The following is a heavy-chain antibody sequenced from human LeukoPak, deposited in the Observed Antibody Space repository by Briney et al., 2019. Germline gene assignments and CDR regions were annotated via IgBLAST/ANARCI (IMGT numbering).Heavy chain of an antibody. CDR2: IKQDGSEK. J-gene: IGHJ5*02. D-gene: IGHD2-15*01. CDR3: PRDQCSGGSCYWFDP. V-gene: IGHV3-7*01. CDR1: GFTFSSYW. Sequence: GGSERLSCAASGFTFSSYWMSWVRQAPGKGLEWVANIKQDGSEKYYVDSVKGRFTISRDNAKTSLYLQMNSLRAEDTAVYYCPRDQCSGGSCYWFDPWGQGTLVTVSS.